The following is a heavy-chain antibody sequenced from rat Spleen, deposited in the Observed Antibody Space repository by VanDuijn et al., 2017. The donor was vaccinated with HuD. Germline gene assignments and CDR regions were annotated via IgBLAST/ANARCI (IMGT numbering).Heavy chain of an antibody. D-gene: IGHD1-11*01. J-gene: IGHJ3*01. Sequence: EVQLVESGGGLVQPGRSLKLSCAASGFTFSDYNMAWVRQAPKKGLEWVATISYDGSNTYYRDSVKGRFTISRDNAKSTLYLQMDSLRSEDTATYYCARHGYGGYPFAYWGQGTLVTVSS. V-gene: IGHV5-7*01. CDR3: ARHGYGGYPFAY. CDR1: GFTFSDYN. CDR2: ISYDGSNT.